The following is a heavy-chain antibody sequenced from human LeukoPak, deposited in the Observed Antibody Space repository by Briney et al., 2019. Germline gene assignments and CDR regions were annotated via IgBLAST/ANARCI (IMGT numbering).Heavy chain of an antibody. CDR2: ISYNGGNK. V-gene: IGHV3-30*18. CDR1: GFTFSSYG. J-gene: IGHJ4*02. Sequence: GGSLRLSCAASGFTFSSYGMHWVRQAPGKGPEWVAVISYNGGNKYYADSVKGRFTISRDNSKNMLYLQMNSLRPEDTAAYYCAKDVVMMVYAFDSWGQGTLVTVSS. D-gene: IGHD2-8*01. CDR3: AKDVVMMVYAFDS.